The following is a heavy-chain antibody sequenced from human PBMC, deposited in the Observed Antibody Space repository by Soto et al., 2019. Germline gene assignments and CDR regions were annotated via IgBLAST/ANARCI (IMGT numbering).Heavy chain of an antibody. J-gene: IGHJ5*02. CDR1: GASVSHGY. CDR3: VRSYYDSTGFAVDP. V-gene: IGHV4-59*02. D-gene: IGHD3-22*01. CDR2: MYFGGSF. Sequence: QMQLQASGPGLVKPSETLSLTCNVSGASVSHGYWSWIRQPPGKGLEWIGFMYFGGSFNYNPSLTSRATISVETSKNQFSMKLTSVTASDTAVYYCVRSYYDSTGFAVDPWGQGTLVTASS.